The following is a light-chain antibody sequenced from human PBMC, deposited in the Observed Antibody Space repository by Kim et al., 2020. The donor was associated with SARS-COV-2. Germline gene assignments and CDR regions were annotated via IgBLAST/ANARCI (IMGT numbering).Light chain of an antibody. CDR1: QSVSSSY. V-gene: IGKV3-20*01. J-gene: IGKJ2*03. Sequence: LFPGERASLSCRASQSVSSSYLAWYQQKTGQAPRLLIYGASSRATGIPDRFSGSGSGTDFTLTISRLEPEDFAVYYCQQYGSSPYSFGQGTKLEI. CDR3: QQYGSSPYS. CDR2: GAS.